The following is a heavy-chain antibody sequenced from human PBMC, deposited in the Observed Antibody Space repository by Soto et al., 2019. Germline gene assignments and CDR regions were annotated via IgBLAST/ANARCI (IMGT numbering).Heavy chain of an antibody. CDR2: ISDSGIST. Sequence: EVQLLESGVGLIQPGGSLRLSGEVSGFTFSDYAMAWVREAPGKGLEWVSSISDSGISTYYGDSVKGRFTISRDNSKNTLFLQMNSLRAADTAVYYCAKDARRTVIVGQWVGWGQGTLVTVSS. CDR3: AKDARRTVIVGQWVG. V-gene: IGHV3-23*01. J-gene: IGHJ4*02. CDR1: GFTFSDYA. D-gene: IGHD1-26*01.